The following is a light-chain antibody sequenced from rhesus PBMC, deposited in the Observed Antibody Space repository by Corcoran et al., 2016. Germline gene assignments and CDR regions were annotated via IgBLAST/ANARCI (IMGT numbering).Light chain of an antibody. CDR2: WAS. Sequence: DIVMTQSPDSLAVSLGEKFTINCKSSQSLLYSSKNKNYLAWYQQKPGQATKLLIYWASARDSGVPHRSSVGGVGTECTLTSSGLQAEDVAVYYCQQYYSSPWTFGQGTKVEIK. V-gene: IGKV4-1*01. CDR3: QQYYSSPWT. J-gene: IGKJ1*01. CDR1: QSLLYSSKNKNY.